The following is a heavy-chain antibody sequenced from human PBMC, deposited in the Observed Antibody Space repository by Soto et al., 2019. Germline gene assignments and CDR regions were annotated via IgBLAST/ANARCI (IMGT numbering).Heavy chain of an antibody. Sequence: GGSLRLSCAFSGFHFSSHWMHWVRQAPGKGLEWLSYISSSSSTIYYADSVKGRFTISRDNAKNSLYLQMNSLRAEDTAVYYCAREGSICYSLNWFDPWGQGTLVPVSP. J-gene: IGHJ5*02. V-gene: IGHV3-48*01. CDR1: GFHFSSHW. CDR2: ISSSSSTI. CDR3: AREGSICYSLNWFDP. D-gene: IGHD2-21*01.